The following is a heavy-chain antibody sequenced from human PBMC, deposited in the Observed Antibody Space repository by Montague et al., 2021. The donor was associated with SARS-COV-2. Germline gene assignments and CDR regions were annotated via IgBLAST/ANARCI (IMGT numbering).Heavy chain of an antibody. Sequence: SRRLSCAASGFTFSDYYMTWIRQAPGKGLEWVSYISDSGYTIYYADSAKGRFTISRDNAENSLYLQMNSLRAEDTAMYYCAKDAKAIAYWGQGTLVTVSS. CDR1: GFTFSDYY. J-gene: IGHJ4*02. V-gene: IGHV3-11*01. D-gene: IGHD1-26*01. CDR2: ISDSGYTI. CDR3: AKDAKAIAY.